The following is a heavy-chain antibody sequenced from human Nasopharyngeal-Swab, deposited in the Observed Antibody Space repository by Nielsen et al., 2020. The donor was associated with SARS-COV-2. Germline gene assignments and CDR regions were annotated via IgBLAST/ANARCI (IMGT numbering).Heavy chain of an antibody. D-gene: IGHD1-26*01. J-gene: IGHJ6*02. Sequence: SVKVSCKASGGTFSSYAISWVRQAPGQGLEWMGRIIPILGIANYAQKFQGRVTITADKSTSTAYMGLSSLRSEDTAVYYCAREPWELVGATIRDYYYYGMDVWGQGTTVTVSS. CDR3: AREPWELVGATIRDYYYYGMDV. V-gene: IGHV1-69*04. CDR2: IIPILGIA. CDR1: GGTFSSYA.